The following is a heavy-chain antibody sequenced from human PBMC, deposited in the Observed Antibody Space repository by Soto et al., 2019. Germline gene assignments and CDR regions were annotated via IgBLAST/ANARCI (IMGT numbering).Heavy chain of an antibody. CDR3: AISQDRGGRTTFIS. CDR2: INWKSDI. J-gene: IGHJ5*02. Sequence: SLRLSCTVSGFTFDDNAMHWVRQAPEKGLEWVSGINWKSDIGYADSVKGRFTMSRDNAENSLYLQMNRLRAEDTALYYCAISQDRGGRTTFISWGQGTQVTVSS. V-gene: IGHV3-9*01. CDR1: GFTFDDNA. D-gene: IGHD3-16*01.